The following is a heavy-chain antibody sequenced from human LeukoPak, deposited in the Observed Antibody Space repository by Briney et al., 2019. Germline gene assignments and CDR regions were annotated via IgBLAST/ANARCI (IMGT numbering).Heavy chain of an antibody. Sequence: SVKVSCKASGGTLSSYAISWVRQAPGQGLEWMGGIIPIFGTANYAQKFQGRVMITADESTSTAYMELSSLRSEDTAVYYCARDPRYGSGSYPSYYYYGMDVWGQGTTVTVSS. CDR3: ARDPRYGSGSYPSYYYYGMDV. CDR1: GGTLSSYA. V-gene: IGHV1-69*13. D-gene: IGHD3-10*01. CDR2: IIPIFGTA. J-gene: IGHJ6*02.